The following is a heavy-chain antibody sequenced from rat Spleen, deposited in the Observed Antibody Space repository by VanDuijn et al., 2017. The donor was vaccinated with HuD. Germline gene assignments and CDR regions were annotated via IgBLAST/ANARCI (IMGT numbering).Heavy chain of an antibody. CDR3: AKGGGSEGDY. CDR2: ISTGVGNS. Sequence: EVQLVEYGGGLVQPRRSLKLSCAASGFTFSNYDMAWVRQAPTKGLEWVASISTGVGNSYYRDSVKGRFTISRDNAENTVYLQMNSLRSEDTATYYCAKGGGSEGDYWGQGVMVTVSS. D-gene: IGHD5-1*01. J-gene: IGHJ2*01. CDR1: GFTFSNYD. V-gene: IGHV5S13*01.